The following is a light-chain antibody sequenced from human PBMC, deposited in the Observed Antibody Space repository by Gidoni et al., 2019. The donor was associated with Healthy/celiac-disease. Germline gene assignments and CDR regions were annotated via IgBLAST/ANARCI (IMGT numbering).Light chain of an antibody. CDR1: QGISSA. CDR2: DAS. J-gene: IGKJ2*01. CDR3: QQFNSYPYT. Sequence: AIQLTQSPSSLSASVGDRVTITCRASQGISSALAWYQQKPGKAPKLLIYDASSLESGVPARFSGSGSGTDFTLTISSLQPEDFATYYCQQFNSYPYTFGQXTKLEIK. V-gene: IGKV1-13*02.